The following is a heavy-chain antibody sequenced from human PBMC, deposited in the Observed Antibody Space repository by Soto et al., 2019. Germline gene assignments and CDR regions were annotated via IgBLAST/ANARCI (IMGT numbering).Heavy chain of an antibody. Sequence: QVQLVQSGSEVMKPGASVRVSCKTSGYTFSSYYLHWVRQAPGQGLEWRGIINPRGGSTSYAQKSQGRVTMPRDTSTRTVYMELSSLRSEDTAVYYCARGNTYGSGNYAKIDTWGQGTLVTVSS. CDR3: ARGNTYGSGNYAKIDT. D-gene: IGHD3-10*01. CDR1: GYTFSSYY. J-gene: IGHJ5*02. CDR2: INPRGGST. V-gene: IGHV1-46*01.